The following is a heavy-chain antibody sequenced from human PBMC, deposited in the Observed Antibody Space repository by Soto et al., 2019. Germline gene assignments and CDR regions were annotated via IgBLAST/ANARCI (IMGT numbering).Heavy chain of an antibody. CDR2: ISWNSGDI. D-gene: IGHD6-19*01. Sequence: GGSLRLSCAASGFTFDDYAMHWVRQGPGKGLEWVSSISWNSGDIVYADSVKGRFTISRDNAKNSLYLQINSLRTEDTALYYCAKDSVAVAGTRTLAYWGQGTLVTVSS. CDR1: GFTFDDYA. V-gene: IGHV3-9*01. CDR3: AKDSVAVAGTRTLAY. J-gene: IGHJ4*02.